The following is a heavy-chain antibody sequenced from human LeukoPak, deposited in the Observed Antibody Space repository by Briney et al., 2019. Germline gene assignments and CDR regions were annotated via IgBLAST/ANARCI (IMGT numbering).Heavy chain of an antibody. D-gene: IGHD5-18*01. J-gene: IGHJ4*02. V-gene: IGHV4-34*01. Sequence: SETLSLTCAVYGGSFSGYYWSWIRQPPGKGLEWIGEINHSGSTNYNPSLKSRVTISVDTSKNQFSLKLSSVTAADTAVYYCARGGYSYGWADYWGQGTLLTVSS. CDR3: ARGGYSYGWADY. CDR2: INHSGST. CDR1: GGSFSGYY.